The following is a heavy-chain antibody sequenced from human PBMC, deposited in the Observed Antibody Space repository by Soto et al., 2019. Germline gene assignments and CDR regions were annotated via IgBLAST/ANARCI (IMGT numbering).Heavy chain of an antibody. CDR1: GYTLTELS. CDR3: ACPNRNYGGGPFDY. Sequence: ASVKVSCKVSGYTLTELSMHWVRQAPGKGLEWMGGFDPEDGETIYAQKFQGRVTMTEDTSTDTAYMELSSLRSEDTAVYYCACPNRNYGGGPFDYWGQGTLVTVSS. J-gene: IGHJ4*02. D-gene: IGHD1-7*01. V-gene: IGHV1-24*01. CDR2: FDPEDGET.